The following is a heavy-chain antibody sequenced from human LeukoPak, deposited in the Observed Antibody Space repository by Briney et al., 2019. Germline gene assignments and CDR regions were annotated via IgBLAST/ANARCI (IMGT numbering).Heavy chain of an antibody. Sequence: PGGSLRLSCAAPGFTFTSCDMNWVRQAPGKGLEWVSSISSSGNYIYYADSVKGRFTISRDNAKNSLYLQMNSLRDEDTAVYYCARDVGAASGAFDYWGQGTLVTVSS. CDR1: GFTFTSCD. CDR2: ISSSGNYI. D-gene: IGHD3-10*01. V-gene: IGHV3-21*01. CDR3: ARDVGAASGAFDY. J-gene: IGHJ4*02.